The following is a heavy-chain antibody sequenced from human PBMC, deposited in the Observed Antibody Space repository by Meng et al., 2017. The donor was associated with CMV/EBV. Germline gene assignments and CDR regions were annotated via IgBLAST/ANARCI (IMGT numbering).Heavy chain of an antibody. Sequence: GESLKISCAASGFTFSSYSMNWVRQAPGKGLEWVSSISSSSSYIYYADSVKGRFTISRDNAKNSLYLQMNSLRAEDTAVYYCATRYCSSTSCHSYYYGIDVWGQGTTVTVSS. J-gene: IGHJ6*02. V-gene: IGHV3-21*01. CDR2: ISSSSSYI. CDR3: ATRYCSSTSCHSYYYGIDV. D-gene: IGHD2-2*01. CDR1: GFTFSSYS.